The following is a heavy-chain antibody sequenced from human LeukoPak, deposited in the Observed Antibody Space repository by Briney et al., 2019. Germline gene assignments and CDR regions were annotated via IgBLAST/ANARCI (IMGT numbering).Heavy chain of an antibody. V-gene: IGHV4-4*09. CDR2: IYTSGST. J-gene: IGHJ6*02. CDR3: ARGCIGGSSTSCYAGHYYYGMDV. CDR1: GGSISSYY. Sequence: SETLSLTCTVSGGSISSYYWSWIRQPPGKGLEWIGYIYTSGSTNYNPSLKSRVTISVDTSKNQFSLKLSSVTVADTAVYYCARGCIGGSSTSCYAGHYYYGMDVWGQGTTVTVSS. D-gene: IGHD2-2*01.